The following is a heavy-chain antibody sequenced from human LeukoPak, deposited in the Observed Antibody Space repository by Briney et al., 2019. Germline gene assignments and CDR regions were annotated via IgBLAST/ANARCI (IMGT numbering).Heavy chain of an antibody. J-gene: IGHJ4*02. CDR3: AKMNVLTGYYTPNFDF. CDR2: ISDSGSST. V-gene: IGHV3-23*01. Sequence: GGSLRLSCSASGFPFSSYAMHWVRQAPGKGLEYVSAISDSGSSTDYADSVKGRFTISRDNSKNTLYLQMSSLSAEDTAVYYCAKMNVLTGYYTPNFDFWGQGTLVTVSS. CDR1: GFPFSSYA. D-gene: IGHD3-9*01.